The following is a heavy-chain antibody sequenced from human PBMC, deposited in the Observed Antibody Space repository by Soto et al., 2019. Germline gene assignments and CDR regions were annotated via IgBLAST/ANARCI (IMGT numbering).Heavy chain of an antibody. CDR2: IKQDGSEM. J-gene: IGHJ5*02. D-gene: IGHD3-16*01. CDR1: GFTFSSYW. Sequence: PGGSLRLSCAASGFTFSSYWMSWVRQAPGKGLEWVANIKQDGSEMYYVDSVKGRFTISRDNAKNSLYLQMNSLRAEDTAVYYCARETGNNGHVWYNWFDPWGQGTLVTVSS. CDR3: ARETGNNGHVWYNWFDP. V-gene: IGHV3-7*03.